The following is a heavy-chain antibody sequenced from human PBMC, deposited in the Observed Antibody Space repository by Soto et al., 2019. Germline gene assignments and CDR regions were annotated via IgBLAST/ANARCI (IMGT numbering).Heavy chain of an antibody. CDR2: TRNKANSYST. CDR3: ASTYGDYRDFKH. Sequence: EVKLVESGGGLVQPGGSLRLSCAASGFSFSDHYMDWVRQAPGKGLEWVGRTRNKANSYSTEYAASVKGRFKISRDESLDSRSLQMNSLTTEDTAVYYCASTYGDYRDFKHWGQGTLVTVSS. D-gene: IGHD4-17*01. V-gene: IGHV3-72*01. J-gene: IGHJ1*01. CDR1: GFSFSDHY.